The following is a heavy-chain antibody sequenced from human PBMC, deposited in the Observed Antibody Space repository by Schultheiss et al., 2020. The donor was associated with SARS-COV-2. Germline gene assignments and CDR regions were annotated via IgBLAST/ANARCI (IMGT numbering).Heavy chain of an antibody. CDR3: AISPPLRNGGMDV. CDR1: GFTFSSYS. CDR2: ISSSSSYI. Sequence: GGSLRLSCAASGFTFSSYSMNWVRQAPGKGLEWVSSISSSSSYIYYADSVKGRFTISRDNAKNSLYLQMNSLRAEDTAVYYCAISPPLRNGGMDVWGQGTTVTVSS. D-gene: IGHD1-1*01. V-gene: IGHV3-21*01. J-gene: IGHJ6*02.